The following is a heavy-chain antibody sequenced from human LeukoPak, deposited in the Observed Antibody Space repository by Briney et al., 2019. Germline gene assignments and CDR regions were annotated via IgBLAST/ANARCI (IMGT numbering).Heavy chain of an antibody. CDR2: IYYSGTT. Sequence: SETLSLTCTVSGGSISSYYWSWIRQPPGKGLEWIGFIYYSGTTNYNPSLKSRVTISVDTSKNQFSLKLSSVTAADTAVYYYARGALSSSWFFDPWGQGTLVTVSS. D-gene: IGHD6-13*01. CDR3: ARGALSSSWFFDP. V-gene: IGHV4-59*08. CDR1: GGSISSYY. J-gene: IGHJ5*02.